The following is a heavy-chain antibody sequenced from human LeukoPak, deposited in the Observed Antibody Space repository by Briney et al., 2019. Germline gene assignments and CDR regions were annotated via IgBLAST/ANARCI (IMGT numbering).Heavy chain of an antibody. Sequence: GGSLRLSCAASGFTFSSYWMSWVRQAPGKGLEWVSAISGSGGSTYYADSVKGWFTISRDNSKNTLYLQMNSLRAEDTAVYYCAVAEDFDYLFQLDYWGQGTLVTVSS. V-gene: IGHV3-23*01. CDR2: ISGSGGST. CDR3: AVAEDFDYLFQLDY. J-gene: IGHJ4*02. D-gene: IGHD3-9*01. CDR1: GFTFSSYW.